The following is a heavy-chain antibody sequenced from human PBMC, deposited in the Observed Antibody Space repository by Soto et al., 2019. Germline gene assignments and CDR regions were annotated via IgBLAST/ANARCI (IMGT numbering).Heavy chain of an antibody. J-gene: IGHJ3*02. D-gene: IGHD2-8*02. CDR1: GFIFSTYG. V-gene: IGHV3-30*18. CDR2: ISDDGSNQ. Sequence: QVQLVESGGGVVQPGRSLRLSCAASGFIFSTYGMHWVRQAPGKGLEWVAVISDDGSNQYYEDSVKGRFTISRDNSKNTLYLQMNSLRVEDTAVYYCAKSWSGSHGAFDMWGQGTMVTVSA. CDR3: AKSWSGSHGAFDM.